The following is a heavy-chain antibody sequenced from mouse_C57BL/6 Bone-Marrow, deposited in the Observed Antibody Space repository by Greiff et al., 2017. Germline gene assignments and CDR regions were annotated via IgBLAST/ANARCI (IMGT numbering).Heavy chain of an antibody. CDR1: GYTFTSYW. CDR2: IDPSDSYT. D-gene: IGHD2-3*01. V-gene: IGHV1-59*01. J-gene: IGHJ2*01. Sequence: QVQLQQPGAELVRPGTSVKLSCKASGYTFTSYWMHWVKQRPGQGLEWIGVIDPSDSYTNYNQKFKGKATLTVDTSSSTAYMQLSSLTSEDSAVYYCATFDGHYEDYWGQGTTLAVSS. CDR3: ATFDGHYEDY.